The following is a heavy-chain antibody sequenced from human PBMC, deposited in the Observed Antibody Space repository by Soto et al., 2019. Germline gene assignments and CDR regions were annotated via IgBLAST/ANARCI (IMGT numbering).Heavy chain of an antibody. Sequence: PSQTLSLTCTVSGGSISSGGYYWSWIRQHPGKGLEWIGYIYYSGSTYYNPSLKSRVTVSVDTSKNQFSLKLSSVTAADTAVYYCARVKGDYGSGRYYYMDVWGKGTTVTVSS. J-gene: IGHJ6*03. CDR2: IYYSGST. CDR1: GGSISSGGYY. V-gene: IGHV4-31*03. CDR3: ARVKGDYGSGRYYYMDV. D-gene: IGHD3-10*01.